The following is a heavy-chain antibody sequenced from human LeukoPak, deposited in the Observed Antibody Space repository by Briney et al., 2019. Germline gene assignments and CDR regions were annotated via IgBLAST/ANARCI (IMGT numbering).Heavy chain of an antibody. D-gene: IGHD5-18*01. CDR3: AKGGQRGYSYIDY. CDR1: GFTFSSYG. CDR2: IWYGGSNK. V-gene: IGHV3-30*02. J-gene: IGHJ4*02. Sequence: GGSLRLSCAASGFTFSSYGMHWVRQAPGKGLEWVAVIWYGGSNKYYADSVKGRFTISRDNSKNTLYLQMNSLRAEDTAVYYCAKGGQRGYSYIDYWGQGTLVTVSS.